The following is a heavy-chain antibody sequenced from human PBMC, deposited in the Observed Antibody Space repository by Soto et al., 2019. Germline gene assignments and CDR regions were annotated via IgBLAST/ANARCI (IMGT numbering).Heavy chain of an antibody. Sequence: GGSLRLSCADSGCSFTNAWMNWVRQAPGKGLEWVGRIKRKIDGGTTDYAAPVKGRFTISRDDSKNTLYLQMNSLKSEDTAVYYCATHHSGSYYFDYWGQGALVTVSS. V-gene: IGHV3-15*07. J-gene: IGHJ4*02. CDR2: IKRKIDGGTT. CDR3: ATHHSGSYYFDY. CDR1: GCSFTNAW. D-gene: IGHD2-15*01.